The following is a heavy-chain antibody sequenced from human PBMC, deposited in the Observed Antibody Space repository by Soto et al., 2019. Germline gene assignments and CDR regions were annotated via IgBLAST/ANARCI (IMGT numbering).Heavy chain of an antibody. Sequence: GGSLRLSCAASGFTFSSYGMHWVRQAPGKGLEWVAVIWYDGSNKYYADSVKGRFTISRDNSKNTLYLQMNSLRAEDTAVYYCARDLYDFWSGYENLYYYGMDVWGQGTTVTV. V-gene: IGHV3-33*01. CDR2: IWYDGSNK. CDR3: ARDLYDFWSGYENLYYYGMDV. J-gene: IGHJ6*02. D-gene: IGHD3-3*01. CDR1: GFTFSSYG.